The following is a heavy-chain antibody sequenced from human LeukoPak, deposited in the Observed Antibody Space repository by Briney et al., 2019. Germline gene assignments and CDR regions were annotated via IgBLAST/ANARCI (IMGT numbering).Heavy chain of an antibody. CDR1: AHTFTGDY. CDR3: ARDLTYSSGWYWFDP. J-gene: IGHJ5*02. Sequence: ASVKVSCKASAHTFTGDYMHWVRQAPGQGLEWMGRINPDSGGTKYAQKFQGRVTMTRDTSISTAYMELSRLRFDDTAMYYCARDLTYSSGWYWFDPWGQGTLVTVSP. V-gene: IGHV1-2*06. D-gene: IGHD6-19*01. CDR2: INPDSGGT.